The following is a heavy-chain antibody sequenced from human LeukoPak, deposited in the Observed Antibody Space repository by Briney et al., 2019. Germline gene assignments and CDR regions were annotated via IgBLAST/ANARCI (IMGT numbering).Heavy chain of an antibody. J-gene: IGHJ4*02. Sequence: SSETLSLTCTVSGDSISNYYWNWIRQPPGKGLEWIGYIYYSGSANYNPSLKSRVTISVDTSKNQFSLKLSSVTAADTAVYYCARRRGSSWYLDYWGQGTLVTVSS. CDR3: ARRRGSSWYLDY. V-gene: IGHV4-59*08. CDR1: GDSISNYY. D-gene: IGHD6-13*01. CDR2: IYYSGSA.